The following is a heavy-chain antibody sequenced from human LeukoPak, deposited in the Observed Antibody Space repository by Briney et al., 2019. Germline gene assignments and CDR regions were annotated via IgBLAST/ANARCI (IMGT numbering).Heavy chain of an antibody. CDR3: ARVMSGYYVVLDI. CDR2: IRTDGLET. Sequence: GGSQRLSCAASGFTFNDYWMHWVRQAPGKGLVWVSRIRTDGLETSYADSVKGRFTVSRDNAKNTLYLQMNSLRAEDTAAYYCARVMSGYYVVLDIWGQGTMVTVSS. CDR1: GFTFNDYW. D-gene: IGHD3-3*01. J-gene: IGHJ3*02. V-gene: IGHV3-74*01.